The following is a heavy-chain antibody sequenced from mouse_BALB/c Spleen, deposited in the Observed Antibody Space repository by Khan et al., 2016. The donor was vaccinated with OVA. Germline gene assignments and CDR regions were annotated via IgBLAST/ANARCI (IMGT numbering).Heavy chain of an antibody. CDR1: GYSITSDYA. CDR3: ARDGSRYNYAMDY. J-gene: IGHJ4*01. CDR2: ISSSGST. D-gene: IGHD2-3*01. V-gene: IGHV3-2*02. Sequence: EVKLEESGPGLVKPSQSLSLTCTVTGYSITSDYAWNWIRQFPGNKLEWMGYISSSGSTNYNPALKSRISITRDTSKNQFFLQLNSVTTEYTATYYCARDGSRYNYAMDYWGQGTSVTVSS.